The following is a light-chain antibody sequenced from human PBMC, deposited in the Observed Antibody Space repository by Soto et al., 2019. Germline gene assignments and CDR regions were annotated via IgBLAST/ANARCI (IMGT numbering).Light chain of an antibody. CDR3: QQRSNWPPWIT. CDR2: DAS. J-gene: IGKJ5*01. CDR1: QSVSSY. Sequence: EIVLTQSPATLSLSPGERATLSFSASQSVSSYLACYQQKPGQAPRLLIYDASDRATGIPARFSGSGSGTDFTLTISSLEPEDFAVYYCQQRSNWPPWITFGQGTRLEIK. V-gene: IGKV3-11*01.